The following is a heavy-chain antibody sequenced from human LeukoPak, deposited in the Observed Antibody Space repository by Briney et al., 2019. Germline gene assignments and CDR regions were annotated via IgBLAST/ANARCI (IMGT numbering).Heavy chain of an antibody. CDR2: ISGSGGRT. V-gene: IGHV3-23*01. J-gene: IGHJ4*02. Sequence: GGTLRLSCAASGFTFSRYGMSWVRQAPGKGLEWVSAISGSGGRTYYADSVKGRFTISRDNSKNTLYLQMNSLRAEDTAVYYCAKDPGVNYYGSGSYYTGVDYWGQGTLVTVSS. D-gene: IGHD3-10*01. CDR3: AKDPGVNYYGSGSYYTGVDY. CDR1: GFTFSRYG.